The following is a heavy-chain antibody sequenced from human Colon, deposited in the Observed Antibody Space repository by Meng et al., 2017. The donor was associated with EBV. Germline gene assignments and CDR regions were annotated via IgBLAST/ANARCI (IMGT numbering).Heavy chain of an antibody. V-gene: IGHV4-31*03. CDR1: GGAVSSGGYY. CDR2: IYYSGST. Sequence: VQPEGSGPGLVKPSQTLSLTCTVSGGAVSSGGYYWTCIRQHPGKGLEWFGHIYYSGSTFYNPSLKRRVIISIDTSKNQFSLNLRSVTAADTAVYYCARVSSGWDYFDYWGQGTLVTVSS. D-gene: IGHD6-19*01. CDR3: ARVSSGWDYFDY. J-gene: IGHJ4*02.